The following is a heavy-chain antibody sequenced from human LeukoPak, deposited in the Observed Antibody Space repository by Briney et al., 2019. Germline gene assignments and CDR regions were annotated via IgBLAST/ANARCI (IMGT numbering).Heavy chain of an antibody. V-gene: IGHV3-7*01. D-gene: IGHD5-18*01. J-gene: IGHJ6*04. CDR1: GFTFSSYW. Sequence: GGSLRLSCAASGFTFSSYWMSWVRQAPGKGLEWVANIKQDGSEKYYVDSVKGRFTISRDNAKNSLYLQMNSLRAEDTAAYYCARWDTAMALDVWGKGTTVTVSS. CDR2: IKQDGSEK. CDR3: ARWDTAMALDV.